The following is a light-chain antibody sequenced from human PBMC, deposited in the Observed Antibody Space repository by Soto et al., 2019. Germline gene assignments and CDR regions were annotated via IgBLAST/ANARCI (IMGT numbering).Light chain of an antibody. V-gene: IGLV1-40*01. CDR2: GNS. J-gene: IGLJ1*01. CDR1: SSNIGAGYD. Sequence: SVLPQPPSVSGAPGQRVTISCTGRSSNIGAGYDVHWYQQLPGTAPKLLIYGNSNRPSGVPDRFSGSKSGTSASLAITGLQAEDEADYYCQSYDSSLSGFYVFGTGTKVTVL. CDR3: QSYDSSLSGFYV.